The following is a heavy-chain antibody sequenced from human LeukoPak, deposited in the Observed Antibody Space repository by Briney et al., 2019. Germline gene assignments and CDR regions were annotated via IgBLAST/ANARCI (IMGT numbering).Heavy chain of an antibody. J-gene: IGHJ6*02. D-gene: IGHD2-21*01. CDR2: FYYSGST. CDR1: GDSISSYY. V-gene: IGHV4-59*01. Sequence: SETLSLTCTVSGDSISSYYWSWIRQPPGKGLEWIGYFYYSGSTKLHPSLKSRVNISVDTSKNQFSLKLSSVTAADTAVYYCASAPGEVVPTARGTNTLYYYYYYGMDVWGQGTTVTVS. CDR3: ASAPGEVVPTARGTNTLYYYYYYGMDV.